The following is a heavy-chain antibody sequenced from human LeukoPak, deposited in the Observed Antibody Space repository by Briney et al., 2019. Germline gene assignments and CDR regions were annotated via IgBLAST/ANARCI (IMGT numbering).Heavy chain of an antibody. Sequence: GGSLRLSCAVSGLTFSSSWMDWVRQAPGKGLEWVASINPDGNKKYSADSVKGRFIITRDNAENSLYLQMNSLRVEDTAFYYCARDLAYSRLDYWGQGMLVTVSS. J-gene: IGHJ4*02. D-gene: IGHD5-18*01. CDR2: INPDGNKK. V-gene: IGHV3-7*01. CDR3: ARDLAYSRLDY. CDR1: GLTFSSSW.